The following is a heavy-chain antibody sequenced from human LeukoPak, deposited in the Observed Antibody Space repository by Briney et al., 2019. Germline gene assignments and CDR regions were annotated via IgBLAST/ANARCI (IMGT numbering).Heavy chain of an antibody. V-gene: IGHV4-30-2*01. CDR1: GGSISSGGYS. CDR3: ASNYYYDSSGYHYFDY. Sequence: SETLSLTCAVSGGSISSGGYSWSWIRQPPGKGLEWIGYIYHSGSTYYNPSLKSRVTISVDRSKNQFSLKLSSVTAADTAVYYCASNYYYDSSGYHYFDYWGQGTLVTVSS. D-gene: IGHD3-22*01. CDR2: IYHSGST. J-gene: IGHJ4*02.